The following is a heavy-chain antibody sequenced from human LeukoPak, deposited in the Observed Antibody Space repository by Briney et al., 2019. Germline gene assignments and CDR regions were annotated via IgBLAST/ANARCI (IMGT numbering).Heavy chain of an antibody. D-gene: IGHD7-27*01. J-gene: IGHJ6*03. CDR2: IIPIFGTA. CDR1: GGTFSGYA. CDR3: ARALGIWGAYYYMDV. Sequence: SVKVSCKASGGTFSGYAISWVRQAPGQGLEWMGGIIPIFGTANYAQKFQGRVTITADESTSTAYMELSSLRSEDTAVYYCARALGIWGAYYYMDVWGKGTTVTVSS. V-gene: IGHV1-69*13.